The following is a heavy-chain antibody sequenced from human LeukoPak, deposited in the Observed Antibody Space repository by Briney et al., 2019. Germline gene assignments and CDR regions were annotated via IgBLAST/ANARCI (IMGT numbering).Heavy chain of an antibody. Sequence: GGSLRLSCGASGFIFSTYEMNWVRQAPGKGLEWVSSISSSSSYIYYADSVKGRFTISRDNAKNSLYLQMNSLRAEDTAVYYCARGNLYDSSGFDPWGQGTLVTVSS. CDR1: GFIFSTYE. CDR2: ISSSSSYI. D-gene: IGHD3-22*01. J-gene: IGHJ5*02. CDR3: ARGNLYDSSGFDP. V-gene: IGHV3-21*01.